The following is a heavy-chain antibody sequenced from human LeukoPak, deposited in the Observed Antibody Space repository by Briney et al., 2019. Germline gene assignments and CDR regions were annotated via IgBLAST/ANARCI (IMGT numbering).Heavy chain of an antibody. V-gene: IGHV4-59*01. CDR1: GGSISSYY. CDR3: ARYGDSSGYSPYAFYI. D-gene: IGHD3-22*01. Sequence: SETLSLTCTVSGGSISSYYWSWIRQPPGKGLEWIGYIYYSGSTNYNPSLKSRVTISVDTSKNQFSLKLSSVTAADTAVYYCARYGDSSGYSPYAFYIWGQGTMVTVSS. CDR2: IYYSGST. J-gene: IGHJ3*02.